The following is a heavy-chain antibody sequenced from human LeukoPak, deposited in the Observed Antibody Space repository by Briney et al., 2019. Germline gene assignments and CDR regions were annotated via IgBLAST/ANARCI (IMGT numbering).Heavy chain of an antibody. Sequence: ASVRVSCKASGYTFTSYDITWVRQAPGQGLEWMGWISAYNGNTNYAQKLQGRVTMTTDTSTNTAYMEVRSLRSDDTAVYYCARDERHSPDVWGQGTTVTVSS. V-gene: IGHV1-18*01. CDR2: ISAYNGNT. D-gene: IGHD6-25*01. CDR3: ARDERHSPDV. J-gene: IGHJ6*02. CDR1: GYTFTSYD.